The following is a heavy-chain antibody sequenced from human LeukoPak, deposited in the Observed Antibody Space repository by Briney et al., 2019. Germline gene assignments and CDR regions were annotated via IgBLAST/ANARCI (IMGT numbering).Heavy chain of an antibody. Sequence: SETLSLTCAASGGSITSTTYYWGWIRQPPGKGLEWIGRIHSNGNTYYNPSLKSRVTISVDTSKNQFSLKLSSVTAADTAVYYCARRVWGSYRSYYFDYWGQGTLVTVSS. V-gene: IGHV4-39*07. CDR2: IHSNGNT. CDR3: ARRVWGSYRSYYFDY. J-gene: IGHJ4*02. CDR1: GGSITSTTYY. D-gene: IGHD3-16*02.